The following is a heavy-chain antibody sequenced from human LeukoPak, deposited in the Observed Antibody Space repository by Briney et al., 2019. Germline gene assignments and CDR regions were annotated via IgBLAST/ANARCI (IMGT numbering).Heavy chain of an antibody. CDR1: GDSVNSSKW. Sequence: SGTLSLTCAVSGDSVNSSKWWGWVRQPPGKGLEWIGEVSHSGVTNYSPSLQNRVTISVDKSKNVFSLKLTSVTAADTAVYYCARGGGKNWNDPYYFDYWGQGTLVTVSS. V-gene: IGHV4-4*02. CDR3: ARGGGKNWNDPYYFDY. J-gene: IGHJ4*02. D-gene: IGHD1-1*01. CDR2: VSHSGVT.